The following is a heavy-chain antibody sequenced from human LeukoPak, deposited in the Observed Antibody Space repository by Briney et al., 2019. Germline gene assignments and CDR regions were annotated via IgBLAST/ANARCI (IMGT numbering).Heavy chain of an antibody. CDR1: GYTFTSYD. Sequence: ASVTVSCKATGYTFTSYDINWVRQATGQGLEWMGWMYPNSGNTGYAQKFQGRVTMTRNTSISTAYMELSSLRSEDTAVYYCARGPLRLLWFGELFPNWFDPWGHGTLVTVSS. CDR3: ARGPLRLLWFGELFPNWFDP. J-gene: IGHJ5*02. CDR2: MYPNSGNT. V-gene: IGHV1-8*01. D-gene: IGHD3-10*01.